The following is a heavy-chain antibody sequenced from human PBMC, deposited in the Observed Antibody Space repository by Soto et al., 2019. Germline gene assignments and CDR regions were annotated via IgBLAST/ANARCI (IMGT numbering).Heavy chain of an antibody. Sequence: ASVKVSCKASGYTFTSYDINWVRQATGQGFEWMGWMNPNSGNTGYAQKFQGRVTMTRDTSITTAYMELSSLRSEDTAVYYCASANYYDSSGYYDGAFDIWGQGTMVTVSS. D-gene: IGHD3-22*01. CDR3: ASANYYDSSGYYDGAFDI. CDR1: GYTFTSYD. V-gene: IGHV1-8*01. CDR2: MNPNSGNT. J-gene: IGHJ3*02.